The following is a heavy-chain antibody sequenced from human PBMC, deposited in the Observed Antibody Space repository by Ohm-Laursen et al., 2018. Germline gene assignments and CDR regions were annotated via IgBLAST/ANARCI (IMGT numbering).Heavy chain of an antibody. J-gene: IGHJ4*02. CDR2: VSYSENT. D-gene: IGHD6-19*01. CDR1: GGSFSSADYY. V-gene: IGHV4-31*11. Sequence: TLSLTCAVSGGSFSSADYYWSWIRHHPGKGLEWIGYVSYSENTYYNPSLKSRLFISVDRSKNQFSLKLSSVIAADTAMYYCARHASVTGLDYWGQGTLVTVSS. CDR3: ARHASVTGLDY.